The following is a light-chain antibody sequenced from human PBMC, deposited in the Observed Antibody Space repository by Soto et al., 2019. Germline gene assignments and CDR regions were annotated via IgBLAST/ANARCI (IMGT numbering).Light chain of an antibody. CDR2: SGT. CDR1: QDIGDC. CDR3: HQGHTFPLT. Sequence: DIQMTQSPSSVSASVGDRVTITCRAIQDIGDCLAWHQQKPGEAPNLLMYSGTTLHSGVPSRFSGSGSGTDFNLTISSLQPEDFATYYGHQGHTFPLTFGGGTKVEIK. V-gene: IGKV1-12*01. J-gene: IGKJ4*01.